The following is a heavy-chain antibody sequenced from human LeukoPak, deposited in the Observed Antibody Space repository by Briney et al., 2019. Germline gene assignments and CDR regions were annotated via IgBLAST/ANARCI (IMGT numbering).Heavy chain of an antibody. J-gene: IGHJ4*02. CDR1: GFTFSSYE. V-gene: IGHV3-48*03. CDR3: ATEPQYSYGLDFEH. Sequence: GGSLRLSCAASGFTFSSYEMNWVRQAPGKGLEWVSYISSGGSTIYYADSVKGRFTISRDNAKNSLHLQMNSLRAEDTAVYYCATEPQYSYGLDFEHWGQGTLVTVSS. D-gene: IGHD5-18*01. CDR2: ISSGGSTI.